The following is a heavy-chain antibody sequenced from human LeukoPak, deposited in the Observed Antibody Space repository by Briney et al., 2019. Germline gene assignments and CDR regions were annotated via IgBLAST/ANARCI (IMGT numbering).Heavy chain of an antibody. D-gene: IGHD3-22*01. CDR3: ARPETYYYDSSGYYAFDI. Sequence: ASVKVSCKASGYTFTSYYMHWVRQAPGQGLEWMGIINPRGGSTSYAQKFQGRVTMTRDMSTSTVYMELSSLKSDDTAVYYCARPETYYYDSSGYYAFDIWGQGTLVTVSS. V-gene: IGHV1-46*01. J-gene: IGHJ3*02. CDR2: INPRGGST. CDR1: GYTFTSYY.